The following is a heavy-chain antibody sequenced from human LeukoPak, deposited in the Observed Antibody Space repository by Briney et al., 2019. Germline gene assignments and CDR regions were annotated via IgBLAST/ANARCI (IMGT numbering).Heavy chain of an antibody. CDR3: AREGRGAAAGMDY. Sequence: SETLSLTCTVSGGSISSYYWSWIRQPPGKGLKWIGYIYYSGSTNYNPSLKSRVTISVDTSKSQFSLNLSSVTAADTAVYYCAREGRGAAAGMDYWGQGTLVTVSS. CDR2: IYYSGST. V-gene: IGHV4-59*01. J-gene: IGHJ4*02. D-gene: IGHD6-13*01. CDR1: GGSISSYY.